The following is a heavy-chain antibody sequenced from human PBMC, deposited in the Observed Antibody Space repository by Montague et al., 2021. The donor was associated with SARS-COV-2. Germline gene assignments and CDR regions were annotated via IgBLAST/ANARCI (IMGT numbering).Heavy chain of an antibody. CDR2: IDWDDDT. J-gene: IGHJ2*01. V-gene: IGHV2-70*01. CDR3: ARIPEYSSGGGPDWYFDL. CDR1: GFSVSTSGLC. D-gene: IGHD6-19*01. Sequence: PALVTPTQTLTLTCTSSGFSVSTSGLCVSWIRQPPGKALEWLALIDWDDDTYYSTSLKTRLTISKDTSKNQVVLTMTNMDPVDTGTYYCARIPEYSSGGGPDWYFDLWGRGTLVTVSS.